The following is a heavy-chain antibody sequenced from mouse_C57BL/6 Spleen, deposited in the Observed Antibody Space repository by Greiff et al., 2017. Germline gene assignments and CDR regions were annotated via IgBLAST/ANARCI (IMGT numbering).Heavy chain of an antibody. J-gene: IGHJ3*01. CDR2: IDPSDSYT. CDR3: ARSLDGSSHSY. D-gene: IGHD1-1*01. V-gene: IGHV1-69*01. CDR1: GYTFTSYW. Sequence: QVQLKQPGAELVMPGASVKLSCKASGYTFTSYWMHWVKQRPGQGLEWIGEIDPSDSYTNYNQKFKGKSTLTVDKSSSTAYMQLSSLTSEDSAVYYCARSLDGSSHSYWGQGTLVTVSA.